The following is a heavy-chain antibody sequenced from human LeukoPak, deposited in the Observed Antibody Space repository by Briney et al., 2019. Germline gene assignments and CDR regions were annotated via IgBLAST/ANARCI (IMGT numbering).Heavy chain of an antibody. CDR2: IIPIFGTA. V-gene: IGHV1-69*05. CDR3: ARDSDQDWYFDL. J-gene: IGHJ2*01. CDR1: GCTFTSYA. Sequence: SVKVSCKASGCTFTSYAISWVRQAPGQGLEWMGGIIPIFGTANYAQKFQGRVTITTDESTSTAYMELSSLRSGDTAVYYCARDSDQDWYFDLWGRGTLVTVSS. D-gene: IGHD2-2*01.